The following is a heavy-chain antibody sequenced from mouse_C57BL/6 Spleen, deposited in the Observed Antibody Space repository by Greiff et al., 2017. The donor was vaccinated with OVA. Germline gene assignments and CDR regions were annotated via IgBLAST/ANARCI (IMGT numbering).Heavy chain of an antibody. D-gene: IGHD2-2*01. CDR1: GYTFTSYT. J-gene: IGHJ2*01. V-gene: IGHV1-4*01. CDR3: ARAPPYGDDAFFDY. Sequence: QVQLKQSGAELARPGASVKMSCKASGYTFTSYTMHWVKQRPGQGLEWIGYLNPSSGYTKYNQKFKDKATLTADKSSSTAYMQLSSLTSEDSSVYYCARAPPYGDDAFFDYWGQGTTLTVSS. CDR2: LNPSSGYT.